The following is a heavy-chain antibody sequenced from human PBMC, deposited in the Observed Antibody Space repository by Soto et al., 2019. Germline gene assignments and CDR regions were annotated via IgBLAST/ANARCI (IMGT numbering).Heavy chain of an antibody. CDR2: IIPIFGTA. V-gene: IGHV1-69*13. CDR3: ARGGFTVVTSYDYYNVDI. J-gene: IGHJ6*03. Sequence: ASVKVSCKASGGTFSSYAISWVGQAPGQGLEGMGGIIPIFGTANYAQKFQGRVTITADESTSTAFMELSSLRSEDTAVYYSARGGFTVVTSYDYYNVDIWGKGTTVTVSS. D-gene: IGHD2-21*02. CDR1: GGTFSSYA.